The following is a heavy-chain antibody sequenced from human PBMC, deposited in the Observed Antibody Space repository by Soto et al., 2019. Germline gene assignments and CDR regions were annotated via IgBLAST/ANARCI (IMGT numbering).Heavy chain of an antibody. J-gene: IGHJ5*02. CDR2: IIPIFGTA. V-gene: IGHV1-69*13. CDR1: GFTLSSYA. CDR3: ARDRIVVVPAARYNWFDP. Sequence: SVKLSCKASGFTLSSYAISWVLHAPGQGLEWMGGIIPIFGTANYAQKFQGRVTITADESASTAYMELSSLRSEDTAVYYCARDRIVVVPAARYNWFDPWGQRPLGTVSS. D-gene: IGHD2-2*01.